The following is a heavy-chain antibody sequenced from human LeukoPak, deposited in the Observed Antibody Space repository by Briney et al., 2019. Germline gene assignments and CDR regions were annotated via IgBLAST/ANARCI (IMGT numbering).Heavy chain of an antibody. CDR3: ARIGPGTDVYNSFDY. D-gene: IGHD5-24*01. CDR1: GFDFSNYD. CDR2: ISRGGNYI. V-gene: IGHV3-21*01. J-gene: IGHJ4*02. Sequence: PGGSLRLSCAASGFDFSNYDMTWVRQAPGKGLEYVSSISRGGNYIYSADSVRGRFSISRNNAENSLFLQMNSLRGEDTAVYCCARIGPGTDVYNSFDYWGQGTLVAVSS.